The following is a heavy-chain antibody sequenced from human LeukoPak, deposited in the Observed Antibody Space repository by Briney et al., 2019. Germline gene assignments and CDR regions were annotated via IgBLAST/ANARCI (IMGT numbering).Heavy chain of an antibody. V-gene: IGHV3-7*01. J-gene: IGHJ4*02. CDR1: GFTFSFSDYW. CDR2: IKPDGGEK. Sequence: GGSLRLSCVGSGFTFSFSDYWMTWVRQAPGNGLEWVANIKPDGGEKNYVDSVKGRFTISRDNAKNSLYLQMNSLRAEDTAVYYCARIYAGGYYDDWGQGTLVTVSS. D-gene: IGHD3-3*01. CDR3: ARIYAGGYYDD.